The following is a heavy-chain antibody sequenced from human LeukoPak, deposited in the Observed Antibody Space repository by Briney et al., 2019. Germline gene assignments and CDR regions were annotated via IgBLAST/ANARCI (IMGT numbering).Heavy chain of an antibody. CDR3: AKDNRRHYTSGPNPDSLH. CDR1: GFTFDDYA. J-gene: IGHJ4*02. D-gene: IGHD6-19*01. CDR2: ISWNSDNR. V-gene: IGHV3-9*01. Sequence: PGGSLRLSCAASGFTFDDYAMHWVRQAPGKGLEWVSGISWNSDNRGYADSVKGRFTISRDNAKNSLYLQMNSLRVEDTAFYYCAKDNRRHYTSGPNPDSLHWGQGALVTVSS.